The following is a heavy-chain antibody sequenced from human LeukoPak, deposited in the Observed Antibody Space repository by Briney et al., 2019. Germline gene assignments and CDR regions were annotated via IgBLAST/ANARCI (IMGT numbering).Heavy chain of an antibody. Sequence: GGSLRLSCAASGFTFSNFAVNWDRQAPGKGLEWVSVIGGGDGSIYYADSVKGRFTISRDNSKNTLYLQMTSLRAEDAAIYYCAKGMGLAHYYFYGMDVWGRGTTVTVSS. CDR3: AKGMGLAHYYFYGMDV. CDR1: GFTFSNFA. D-gene: IGHD6-19*01. V-gene: IGHV3-23*01. CDR2: IGGGDGSI. J-gene: IGHJ6*02.